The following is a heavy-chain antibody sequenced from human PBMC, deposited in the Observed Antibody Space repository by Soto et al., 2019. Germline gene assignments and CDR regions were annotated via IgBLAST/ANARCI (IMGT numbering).Heavy chain of an antibody. CDR1: GFTFSTYG. J-gene: IGHJ4*02. D-gene: IGHD4-17*01. CDR2: ISSDGSEK. Sequence: QVQLVESGGGVVQPGRSLRLSCAASGFTFSTYGVHWVRQAPGKGLEWVAVISSDGSEKYYAGSVKGRVSISRDKSKSTLYLQMDSLRAEDTAVYYCAKGAVTTSLYYFDYCGQGTLVTVSS. CDR3: AKGAVTTSLYYFDY. V-gene: IGHV3-30*18.